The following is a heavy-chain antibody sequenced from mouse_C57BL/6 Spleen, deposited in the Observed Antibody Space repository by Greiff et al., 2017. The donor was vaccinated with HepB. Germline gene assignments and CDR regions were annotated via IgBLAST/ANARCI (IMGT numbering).Heavy chain of an antibody. D-gene: IGHD1-1*01. V-gene: IGHV1-61*01. CDR2: IYPSDSET. CDR3: ARRGSKGGFDY. CDR1: GYTFTSYW. J-gene: IGHJ2*01. Sequence: QVQLQQPGAELVRPGSSVKLSCKASGYTFTSYWMDWVKQRPGQGLEWIGNIYPSDSETHYNQKFKDKATLTVDKSSSTAYMQLSSLTSEDSAVYCCARRGSKGGFDYWGQGTTLTVSS.